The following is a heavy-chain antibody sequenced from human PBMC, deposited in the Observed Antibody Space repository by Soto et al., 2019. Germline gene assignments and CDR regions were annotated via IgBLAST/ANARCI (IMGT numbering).Heavy chain of an antibody. Sequence: HPGGSLRLSCAASGFTFDDYAMHWVRQAPGKGLEWVSGISWNSGSIGYADSVKGRFTISRDNAKNSLYLQMNSLRAEDTALYYCAKDAGTTGYYYYGMDVWGQGTTVTVSS. CDR2: ISWNSGSI. J-gene: IGHJ6*02. CDR1: GFTFDDYA. D-gene: IGHD1-7*01. V-gene: IGHV3-9*01. CDR3: AKDAGTTGYYYYGMDV.